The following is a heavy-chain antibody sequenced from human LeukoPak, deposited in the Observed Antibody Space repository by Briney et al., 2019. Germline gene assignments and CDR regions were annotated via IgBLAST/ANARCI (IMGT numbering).Heavy chain of an antibody. V-gene: IGHV3-7*01. D-gene: IGHD3-22*01. CDR1: GFSFSSYW. CDR3: AMYDSSGYYFDY. J-gene: IGHJ4*02. CDR2: IKQDGSEK. Sequence: PGGSLRLSCVAFGFSFSSYWMSWVRQAPGKGLERVANIKQDGSEKYYVDSVKGRFTISRDNAKNSLYLQMNSLRAEDTAVYYCAMYDSSGYYFDYWGQGTLVTVSS.